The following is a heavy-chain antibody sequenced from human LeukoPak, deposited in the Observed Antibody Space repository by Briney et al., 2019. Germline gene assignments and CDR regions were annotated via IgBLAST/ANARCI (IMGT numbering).Heavy chain of an antibody. V-gene: IGHV1-46*01. CDR3: ANYYYDSSGYYGPFGH. CDR1: RYTFTSYY. Sequence: GASVKVSCKASRYTFTSYYMHWVRQAPGQGLEWMGIINPSGGSTSYAQKFQGRVTMTRDTSTSTVYMELSSLRSEDTAVYYCANYYYDSSGYYGPFGHWGQGTQVTVSS. D-gene: IGHD3-22*01. CDR2: INPSGGST. J-gene: IGHJ4*02.